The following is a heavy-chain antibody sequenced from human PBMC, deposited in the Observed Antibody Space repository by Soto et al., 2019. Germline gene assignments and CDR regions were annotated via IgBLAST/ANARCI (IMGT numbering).Heavy chain of an antibody. CDR3: ATDRKRGYDFGIGREPDDFDI. V-gene: IGHV3-15*04. CDR2: VESETDGGTT. J-gene: IGHJ3*02. Sequence: VESGGGVLKPGGSLRLSCAASGLTFTKSWMSWVRQAPGKGLEWVGRVESETDGGTTDYAAPVKGRFTISRDDSKSTVYLQMQSLKIEDTAVYYCATDRKRGYDFGIGREPDDFDIWGQGTLVTVSS. D-gene: IGHD5-12*01. CDR1: GLTFTKSW.